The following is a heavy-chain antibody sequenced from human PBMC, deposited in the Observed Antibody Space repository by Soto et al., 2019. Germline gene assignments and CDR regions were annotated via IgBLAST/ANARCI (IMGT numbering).Heavy chain of an antibody. CDR2: ISSSSSYI. V-gene: IGHV3-21*01. D-gene: IGHD3-3*01. J-gene: IGHJ6*03. CDR3: ARVGAPYYDFWSGHMDV. Sequence: EVRLVESGGGLVKPGGSLRLSCAASGFTFSSYSMNWVRQAPGKGLEWVSSISSSSSYIYYADSVKGRFTISRDNAKNSLYLQMNSLRAEDTAVYYCARVGAPYYDFWSGHMDVWGKGTTVTVSS. CDR1: GFTFSSYS.